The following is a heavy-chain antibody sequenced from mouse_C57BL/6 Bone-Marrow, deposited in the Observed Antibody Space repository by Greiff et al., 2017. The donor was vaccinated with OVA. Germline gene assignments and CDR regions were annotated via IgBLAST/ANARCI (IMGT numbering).Heavy chain of an antibody. Sequence: DVQLQESGPGMVKPSQSLSLTCTVTGYSITSGYDWHWIRHFPGNKLEWMGYISYSGSTNYNPSLKSRISITHDTSTNHFFLQLNSLTTEDTATDYCASDTGTDYAMDYWGKGTSVTVSS. J-gene: IGHJ4*01. CDR1: GYSITSGYD. D-gene: IGHD4-1*01. CDR3: ASDTGTDYAMDY. V-gene: IGHV3-1*01. CDR2: ISYSGST.